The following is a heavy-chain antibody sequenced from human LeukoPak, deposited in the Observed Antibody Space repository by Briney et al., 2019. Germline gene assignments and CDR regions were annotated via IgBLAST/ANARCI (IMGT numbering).Heavy chain of an antibody. V-gene: IGHV4-59*12. CDR2: VSYSGST. J-gene: IGHJ4*02. Sequence: SETLSLTCTVSSGSINGYYWSWIRQPPGQGLEWIGYVSYSGSTNYNPSLKSRVTISVDTSKNQFSLKLSSVTAADTAVYYCARSLASPLTRWGQGTLVTVSS. D-gene: IGHD3-9*01. CDR1: SGSINGYY. CDR3: ARSLASPLTR.